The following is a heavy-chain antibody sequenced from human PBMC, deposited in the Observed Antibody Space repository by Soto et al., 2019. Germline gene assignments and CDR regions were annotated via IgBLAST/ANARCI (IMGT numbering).Heavy chain of an antibody. CDR2: IIPIFGTA. Sequence: GASVKVSCKASGGTFSSYAISWVRQAPGQGLEWMGGIIPIFGTANYAQKFQGRVTITADESTSTAYMELSSLRSEDTAVYYCARSQGYCSSTSCSYWFDPWGQGTLVTVSS. J-gene: IGHJ5*02. CDR1: GGTFSSYA. V-gene: IGHV1-69*13. CDR3: ARSQGYCSSTSCSYWFDP. D-gene: IGHD2-2*01.